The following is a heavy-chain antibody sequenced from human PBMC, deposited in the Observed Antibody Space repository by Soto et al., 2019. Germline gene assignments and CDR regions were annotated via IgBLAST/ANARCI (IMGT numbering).Heavy chain of an antibody. CDR2: ISPDGGEI. V-gene: IGHV3-7*01. CDR3: AKGLDIVLVPGTIGPYYYYGVDV. CDR1: GFTFSNIW. J-gene: IGHJ6*02. Sequence: PGGSLRLSCAASGFTFSNIWMSWVRRSPEKGPEWVASISPDGGEIYYVDSVKGRFTISRDNTRNSLYLQMNSLRPEDTAVYYCAKGLDIVLVPGTIGPYYYYGVDVWGQGTTVTVSS. D-gene: IGHD2-2*03.